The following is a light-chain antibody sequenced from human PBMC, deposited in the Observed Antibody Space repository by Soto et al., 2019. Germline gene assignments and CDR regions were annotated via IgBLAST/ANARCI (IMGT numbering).Light chain of an antibody. CDR1: QSVSSN. J-gene: IGKJ5*01. CDR2: GAS. CDR3: QKYNNWPPIT. V-gene: IGKV3-15*01. Sequence: EIVMTQSPATLSVSPGERATLSCRASQSVSSNLAWYQQKPGQAPRLLIYGASTRATGIPARLSGSGSGKEFTLTISSLQSEDFAVYYCQKYNNWPPITFGQGTRLEIK.